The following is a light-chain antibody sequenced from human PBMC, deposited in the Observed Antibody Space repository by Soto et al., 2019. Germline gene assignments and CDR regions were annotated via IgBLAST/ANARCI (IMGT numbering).Light chain of an antibody. J-gene: IGKJ4*01. CDR1: QGISTY. CDR2: AAS. Sequence: DIQMTQSPSSLSASVGGRVTITCRASQGISTYLAWYQQKPGKVPKLLIYAASTLQSGVPSRFSGSESGTEFTLTISSLQPEDVATYYCQKYNSAPLTFGGGTKVEIK. V-gene: IGKV1-27*01. CDR3: QKYNSAPLT.